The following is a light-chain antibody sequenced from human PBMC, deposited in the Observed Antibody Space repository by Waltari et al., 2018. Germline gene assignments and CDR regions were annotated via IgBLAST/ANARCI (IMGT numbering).Light chain of an antibody. CDR3: QVWDYIQGV. CDR2: YDS. CDR1: NLGRKR. Sequence: SYVLTQPPSVSVAPGKTARITGGGNNLGRKRVHWYQQKAGQAPGLVIHYDSGRPTGIPERFSGSTSGDTATLSISRVEAGDEADYFCQVWDYIQGVFGGGTKLTVL. J-gene: IGLJ3*02. V-gene: IGLV3-21*04.